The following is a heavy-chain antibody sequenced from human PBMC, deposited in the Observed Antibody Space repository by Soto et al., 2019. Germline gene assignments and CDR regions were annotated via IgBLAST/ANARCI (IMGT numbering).Heavy chain of an antibody. V-gene: IGHV1-69*13. CDR3: ARCSYDFWSGPSRRTYGMDV. D-gene: IGHD3-3*01. CDR1: GGTFSSYA. Sequence: ASVKVSCKASGGTFSSYAISWVRQAPGQGLEWMGGIIPIFGTANYAQKFQGRVTITADESTSTAYMELSSLRSEDTAVYYCARCSYDFWSGPSRRTYGMDVWGQGTTVTVSS. CDR2: IIPIFGTA. J-gene: IGHJ6*02.